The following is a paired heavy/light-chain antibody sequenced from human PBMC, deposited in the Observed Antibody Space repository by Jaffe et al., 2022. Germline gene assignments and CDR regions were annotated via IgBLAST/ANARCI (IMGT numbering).Light chain of an antibody. J-gene: IGLJ1*01. CDR2: EVN. CDR1: NSDVGGYKA. CDR3: SSDGVSNNFYD. Sequence: QSALTQPPSASGSPGQSVTISCTATNSDVGGYKAVSWYQQHPGKAPKLIIYEVNKRPSGVPDRFSGSKSGNTASLTVSGLQAEDEADYYCSSDGVSNNFYDFGPGTKVTVL. V-gene: IGLV2-8*01.
Heavy chain of an antibody. V-gene: IGHV3-48*03. J-gene: IGHJ3*01. D-gene: IGHD2-2*01. CDR2: ITYTDFR. CDR1: GFSLSSYE. CDR3: ARESPGVRGDAFDL. Sequence: EVQLVESGGGLVQPGGSLRLSCEVSGFSLSSYEFNWVRQAPGRGLEWLSYITYTDFRLHAESVKGRFTTSRDSAKNSVYLQMNSLRAEDTAIYYCARESPGVRGDAFDLWGRGTMVTVSS.